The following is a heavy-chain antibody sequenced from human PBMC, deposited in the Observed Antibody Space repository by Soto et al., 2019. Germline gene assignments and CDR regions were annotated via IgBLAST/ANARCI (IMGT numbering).Heavy chain of an antibody. J-gene: IGHJ4*02. V-gene: IGHV3-74*01. CDR3: ARGGSSGWYDAPY. Sequence: GGSLRLSCAASGFTFSSYWMHWVRQAPGKGLVWVSRINSDGSSTSYADSVKGRFTISRDNAKNTLYLQMNSLRAEDTAVYYCARGGSSGWYDAPYWGQGTLVTVS. CDR2: INSDGSST. CDR1: GFTFSSYW. D-gene: IGHD6-19*01.